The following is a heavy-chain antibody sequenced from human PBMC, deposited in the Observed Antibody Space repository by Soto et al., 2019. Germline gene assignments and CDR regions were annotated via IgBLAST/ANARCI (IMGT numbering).Heavy chain of an antibody. CDR2: INHSGST. CDR1: GGSFSGYY. J-gene: IGHJ6*02. Sequence: QVQLQQWGAGLLKPSETLSLTCAVYGGSFSGYYWSWIRQPPGKGLEWSGEINHSGSTNYNPSLKSRVTRSVETSKHQFSLKLSSVTAADTAVYYCARGVVVVPAAMEYYYYGMDVWGQGTTVTVSS. CDR3: ARGVVVVPAAMEYYYYGMDV. V-gene: IGHV4-34*01. D-gene: IGHD2-2*01.